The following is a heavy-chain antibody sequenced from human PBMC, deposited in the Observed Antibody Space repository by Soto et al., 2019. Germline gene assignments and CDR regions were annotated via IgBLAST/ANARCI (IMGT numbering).Heavy chain of an antibody. CDR3: ARSVVVPAVIPDAFDI. CDR2: IYPGDSDT. D-gene: IGHD2-2*02. Sequence: GESLKVSCNGSGYSFTSYWIGWVRQMPGEGLEWMGIIYPGDSDTRYSPSFQGQVTISADKSISTAYLQWSSLKASDTAMYYCARSVVVPAVIPDAFDIWGQGTMVTVSS. J-gene: IGHJ3*02. CDR1: GYSFTSYW. V-gene: IGHV5-51*01.